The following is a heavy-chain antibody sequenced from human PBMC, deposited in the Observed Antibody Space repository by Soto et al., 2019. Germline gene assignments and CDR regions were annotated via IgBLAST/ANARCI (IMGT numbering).Heavy chain of an antibody. CDR1: GFTFDDYT. CDR3: AKGRGYEGWYFEL. Sequence: EVQLVESGGVVVQPGGSLRLSCAASGFTFDDYTMHWVRQAPGKGLEWVSLISWDGGSTYYADSVKGRFTISRDNSKNSLYLQMNSLRTEDTALYYCAKGRGYEGWYFELWGRGTLVTVSS. D-gene: IGHD5-12*01. J-gene: IGHJ2*01. CDR2: ISWDGGST. V-gene: IGHV3-43*01.